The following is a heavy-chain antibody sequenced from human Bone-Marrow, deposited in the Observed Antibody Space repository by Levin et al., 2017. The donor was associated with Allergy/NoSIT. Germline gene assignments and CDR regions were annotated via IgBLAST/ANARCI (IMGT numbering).Heavy chain of an antibody. J-gene: IGHJ4*02. V-gene: IGHV1-69*06. D-gene: IGHD3-10*01. Sequence: EASVKVSCKASGGTFSSYAISWVRQAPGQGLEWMGGIIPIFGTANYAQKFQGRVTITADKSMSTAYMELSSLRSEDTAVYYCARECGAYGSGSYYSEAFDYWGQGTLVTVSS. CDR2: IIPIFGTA. CDR1: GGTFSSYA. CDR3: ARECGAYGSGSYYSEAFDY.